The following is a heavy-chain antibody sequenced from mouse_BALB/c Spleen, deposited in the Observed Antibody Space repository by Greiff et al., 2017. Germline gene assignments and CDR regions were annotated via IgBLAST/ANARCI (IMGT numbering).Heavy chain of an antibody. Sequence: EVQGVESGGGLVKPGGSLKLSCAASGFTFSSYAMSWVRQTPEKRLEWVATISSGGSYTYYPDSVKGRFTISRDNAKNTLYLQMSSLRSEDTAMYYCARHDLAYFAYWGQGTLVTVSA. CDR2: ISSGGSYT. J-gene: IGHJ3*01. V-gene: IGHV5-9-3*01. CDR3: ARHDLAYFAY. D-gene: IGHD2-10*01. CDR1: GFTFSSYA.